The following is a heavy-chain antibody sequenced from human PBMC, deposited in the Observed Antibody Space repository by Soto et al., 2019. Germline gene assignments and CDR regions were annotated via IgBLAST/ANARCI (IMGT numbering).Heavy chain of an antibody. D-gene: IGHD3-16*01. Sequence: SGPTLVNPTETLTLTCTVSGFSLSNDRMGVSWIRQPPGEALEWLAHVFSNDEKSYSASLKSRLTISKDTSISQVILTVTDMDPVDTATYYCARIQGGPTYYYYCGMGVWGQRTTVAVSS. CDR3: ARIQGGPTYYYYCGMGV. CDR1: GFSLSNDRMG. CDR2: VFSNDEK. J-gene: IGHJ6*02. V-gene: IGHV2-26*01.